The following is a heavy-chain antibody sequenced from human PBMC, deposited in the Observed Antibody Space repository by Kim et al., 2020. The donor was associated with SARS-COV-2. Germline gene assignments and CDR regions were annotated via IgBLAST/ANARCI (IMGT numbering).Heavy chain of an antibody. J-gene: IGHJ4*02. D-gene: IGHD3-22*01. V-gene: IGHV4-39*01. CDR3: AMGVMGSSGYYPFDY. Sequence: PSLKSRVTISVDTSKNPFSLKLSSVTAADTAVYYCAMGVMGSSGYYPFDYWGQGTLVTVSS.